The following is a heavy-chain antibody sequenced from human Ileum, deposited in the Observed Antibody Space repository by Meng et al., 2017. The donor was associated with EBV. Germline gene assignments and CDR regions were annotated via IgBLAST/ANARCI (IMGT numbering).Heavy chain of an antibody. CDR2: MSYSGST. CDR3: AGDPHSGSPH. V-gene: IGHV4-61*01. J-gene: IGHJ4*02. D-gene: IGHD1-26*01. CDR1: GGSVSSAHSF. Sequence: VAQQRAGPGLANPSKPLSLTGTVPGGSVSSAHSFWTWIRQPPGKGLEWIGYMSYSGSTNYSPPLESRVTISVDTSKNQFSLKLSSVTAADTAVYYCAGDPHSGSPHWGQGTLVTVSS.